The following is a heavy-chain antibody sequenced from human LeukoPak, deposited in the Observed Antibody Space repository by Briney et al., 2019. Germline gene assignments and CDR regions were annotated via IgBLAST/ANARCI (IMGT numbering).Heavy chain of an antibody. Sequence: ASVKVSCKASGYTFTSYYMHWVRQAPGQGLEWMGIINPSGGSTSYAQKFQGRVTMTRNTSISTAYMELSSLRSEDTAVYYCARAVSGYSGFDYWGQGTLVTVSS. J-gene: IGHJ4*02. D-gene: IGHD3-10*01. CDR3: ARAVSGYSGFDY. V-gene: IGHV1-46*01. CDR2: INPSGGST. CDR1: GYTFTSYY.